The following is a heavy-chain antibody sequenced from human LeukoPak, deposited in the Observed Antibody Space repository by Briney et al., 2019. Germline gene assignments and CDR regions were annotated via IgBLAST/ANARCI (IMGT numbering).Heavy chain of an antibody. J-gene: IGHJ4*02. CDR1: GFTFNTAW. CDR3: ASVVIRRQSDY. V-gene: IGHV3-15*01. Sequence: PGGSLRLSCAASGFTFNTAWMSWVRQAPGKGLEWVGRIKSKTDGGTTDYAAPVKGRFTISRDDSKNTLYLQMNSLRDEDTAVYYCASVVIRRQSDYWGQGTLVTVPS. D-gene: IGHD4-23*01. CDR2: IKSKTDGGTT.